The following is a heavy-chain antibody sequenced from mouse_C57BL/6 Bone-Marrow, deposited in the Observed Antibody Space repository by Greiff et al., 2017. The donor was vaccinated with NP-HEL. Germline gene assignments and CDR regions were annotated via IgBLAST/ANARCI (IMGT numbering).Heavy chain of an antibody. CDR1: GYTFTSYW. CDR2: IDPNSGGT. CDR3: ARGGVYYGSSLYYFDY. J-gene: IGHJ2*01. Sequence: VQLQQPGAELVKPGASVKLSCKASGYTFTSYWMHWVKQRPGRGLDWIGRIDPNSGGTKYNEKFKSKATLTVDKPSSTAYMQLSSLTSEDSAVYYCARGGVYYGSSLYYFDYWGQGTTLTVSS. D-gene: IGHD1-1*01. V-gene: IGHV1-72*01.